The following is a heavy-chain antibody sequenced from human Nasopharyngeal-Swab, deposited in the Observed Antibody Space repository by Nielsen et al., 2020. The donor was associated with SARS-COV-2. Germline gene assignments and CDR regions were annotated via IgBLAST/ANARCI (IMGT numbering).Heavy chain of an antibody. CDR3: ARDTLLWFGELSGYYYGMDV. D-gene: IGHD3-10*01. J-gene: IGHJ6*02. Sequence: SLKISCAASGFTFDDYAMHWVRQAPGKGLEWVSGISWNSGSIDYADSVKGRFTISRDNAKNSLYLQMNSLRAEDTAVYYCARDTLLWFGELSGYYYGMDVWGQGTTVTVSS. CDR1: GFTFDDYA. V-gene: IGHV3-9*01. CDR2: ISWNSGSI.